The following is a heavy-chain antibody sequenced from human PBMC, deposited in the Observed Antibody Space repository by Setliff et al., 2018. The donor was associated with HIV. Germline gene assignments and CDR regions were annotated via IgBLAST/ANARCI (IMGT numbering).Heavy chain of an antibody. Sequence: PGGSLRLSCAASGFTFTSYAMNWVRQAPGKGLEWVSSISGSGSTTYYADSVKGRRTISRDNSQNALYLHMNSLRAEDTAVYYCAKLQEGHVYSHYDSWGQGTLVTVSS. CDR3: AKLQEGHVYSHYDS. CDR1: GFTFTSYA. V-gene: IGHV3-23*01. J-gene: IGHJ4*02. D-gene: IGHD2-21*01. CDR2: ISGSGSTT.